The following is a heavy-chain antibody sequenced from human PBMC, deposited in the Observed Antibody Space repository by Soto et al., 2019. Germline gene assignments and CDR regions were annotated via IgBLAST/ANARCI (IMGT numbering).Heavy chain of an antibody. CDR1: GGSISTSNW. CDR2: VYRTGST. V-gene: IGHV4-4*02. CDR3: ARARATIAAAAIFDC. D-gene: IGHD6-13*01. J-gene: IGHJ4*02. Sequence: ASETLSLTCAVSGGSISTSNWWSLVRQPPGKGLEWIGEVYRTGSTNYNPSLESRLTISVDKSKNQFSLKLTSVTAADTAVYYCARARATIAAAAIFDCWGQGTLVTVSS.